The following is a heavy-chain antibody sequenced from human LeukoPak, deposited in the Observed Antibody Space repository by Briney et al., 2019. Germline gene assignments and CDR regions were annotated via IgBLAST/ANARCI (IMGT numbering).Heavy chain of an antibody. J-gene: IGHJ4*02. V-gene: IGHV1-2*02. Sequence: ASVKVSCKASGYTFTSYGISWVRQAPGQGLEWMGWINPNSGGTNYAQKFQGRVTMTRDTSTSTAYMELSRLRSDDTAVYYCARELASPPYYFDYWGQGTLVTVSS. CDR3: ARELASPPYYFDY. CDR1: GYTFTSYG. CDR2: INPNSGGT. D-gene: IGHD6-6*01.